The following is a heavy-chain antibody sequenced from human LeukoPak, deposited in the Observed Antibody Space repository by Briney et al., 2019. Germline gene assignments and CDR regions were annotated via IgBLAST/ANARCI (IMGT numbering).Heavy chain of an antibody. V-gene: IGHV1-8*01. Sequence: ASVKVSCKASGYSFTSYDINWVRQATGQGLEWMGWMNPNSGDTGYAQKFQGRVTMTRNTSISTAYMELSSLRSEDTAVYYCARELGDSSGYAPWGQGTMVTVSS. J-gene: IGHJ3*01. CDR1: GYSFTSYD. CDR3: ARELGDSSGYAP. D-gene: IGHD3-22*01. CDR2: MNPNSGDT.